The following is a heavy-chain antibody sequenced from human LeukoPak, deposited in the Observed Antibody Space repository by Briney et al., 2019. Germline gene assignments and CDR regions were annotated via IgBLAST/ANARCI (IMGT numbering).Heavy chain of an antibody. CDR3: ARDVGEQQPLYFDY. D-gene: IGHD6-13*01. CDR1: GFTFSSYA. V-gene: IGHV3-30-3*01. CDR2: ISYDGSNK. J-gene: IGHJ4*02. Sequence: GGSLRLSCAASGFTFSSYAMHGVRQAPGRGLEWVAVISYDGSNKYYADSVKGRFTISRDNSKNTLYLQMNSLRAEDTAVYYCARDVGEQQPLYFDYWGQGTLVTVSS.